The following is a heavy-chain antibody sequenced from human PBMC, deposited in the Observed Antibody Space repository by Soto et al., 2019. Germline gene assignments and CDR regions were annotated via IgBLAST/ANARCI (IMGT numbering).Heavy chain of an antibody. CDR1: GYTFTSYY. J-gene: IGHJ6*02. CDR2: INPSGGST. V-gene: IGHV1-46*01. D-gene: IGHD4-17*01. CDR3: ARDTKQSTVTTPYYYYGMDV. Sequence: ASVKVSCKASGYTFTSYYMHWVRQAPGQGLEWMGIINPSGGSTSYAQKFQGRVTMTRDTSTSTVYMELSSLRSEDTAVYYCARDTKQSTVTTPYYYYGMDVWGQGTTVTVSS.